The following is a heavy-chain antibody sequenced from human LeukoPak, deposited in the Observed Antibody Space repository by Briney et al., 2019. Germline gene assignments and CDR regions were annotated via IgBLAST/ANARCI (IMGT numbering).Heavy chain of an antibody. D-gene: IGHD2-2*01. Sequence: PSETLSLTCTVSGGSISSGDYYWSWIRQPPGKGLEWIGYIYYSGSTYYNPSLKSRVTISVDTSKNQFSLKLSSVTAADTAVYYCAREGYSTSCRTTQNWFDPWGQGTLVTVSS. J-gene: IGHJ5*02. CDR1: GGSISSGDYY. CDR3: AREGYSTSCRTTQNWFDP. CDR2: IYYSGST. V-gene: IGHV4-30-4*08.